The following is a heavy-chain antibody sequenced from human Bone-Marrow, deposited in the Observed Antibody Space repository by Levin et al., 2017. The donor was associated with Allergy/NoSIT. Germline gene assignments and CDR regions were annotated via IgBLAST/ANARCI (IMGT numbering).Heavy chain of an antibody. V-gene: IGHV3-11*03. CDR2: ISIRDAYI. CDR1: GFIFSAYY. Sequence: GGSLRLSCSASGFIFSAYYMTWVRQAPGKGLEWVSYISIRDAYINYADSVRGRFTISRDDSRNSLYLEMNSLRAEDTAVYYCARNQDLYYYDTTPIDRWGQGTLVTVSS. D-gene: IGHD3-22*01. CDR3: ARNQDLYYYDTTPIDR. J-gene: IGHJ5*02.